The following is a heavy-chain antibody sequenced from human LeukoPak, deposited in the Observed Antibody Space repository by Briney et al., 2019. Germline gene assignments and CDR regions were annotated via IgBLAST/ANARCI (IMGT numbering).Heavy chain of an antibody. CDR1: GGSFSGYY. Sequence: SETLSLTCAVYGGSFSGYYWSWIRQPPGKGLEWIGEINHSGRTNYNPSLKSRVTISVDTSKNQFSLKLSSVTAADTAVYYCARAQRLSGSPEGGWFDPWGQGTLVTVSS. D-gene: IGHD1-26*01. V-gene: IGHV4-34*01. CDR3: ARAQRLSGSPEGGWFDP. CDR2: INHSGRT. J-gene: IGHJ5*02.